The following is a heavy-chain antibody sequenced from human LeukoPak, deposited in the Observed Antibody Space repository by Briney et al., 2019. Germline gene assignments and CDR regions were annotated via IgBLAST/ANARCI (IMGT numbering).Heavy chain of an antibody. J-gene: IGHJ5*02. Sequence: SETLSLTCTVSGGSISSSSYYWGWIRQPPGKGLEWIGSIYYSGSTYYNPSLKSRVTISVDTSKNQFSLKLSSVTAADTAVYYCARASTPKNIAAADHPGWFDPWGQGTLVTVSS. V-gene: IGHV4-39*07. CDR1: GGSISSSSYY. D-gene: IGHD6-13*01. CDR2: IYYSGST. CDR3: ARASTPKNIAAADHPGWFDP.